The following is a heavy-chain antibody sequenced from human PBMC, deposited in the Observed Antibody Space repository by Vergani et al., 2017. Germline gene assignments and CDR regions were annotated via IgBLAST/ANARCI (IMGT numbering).Heavy chain of an antibody. Sequence: QVQLVQSGAEVKKPGASVKVSCKASGYTFTSYDINWVRQATGQGLEWMGWMNPNSGNTGYAQKFQGRVTITRNNSISTAYMELSSLRSEDTAVYYCARTPYYYDSSGPLWFDPWGQGTLVTVSS. CDR1: GYTFTSYD. V-gene: IGHV1-8*03. CDR2: MNPNSGNT. CDR3: ARTPYYYDSSGPLWFDP. J-gene: IGHJ5*02. D-gene: IGHD3-22*01.